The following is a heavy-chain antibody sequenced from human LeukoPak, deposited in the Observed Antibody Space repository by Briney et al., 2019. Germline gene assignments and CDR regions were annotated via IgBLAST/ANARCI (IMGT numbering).Heavy chain of an antibody. CDR2: INPNSGGT. D-gene: IGHD3-22*01. CDR1: GYTFTGYY. Sequence: ASLKVSCKASGYTFTGYYMHWVRQAPGQGLDWMGRINPNSGGTNYAQKFQGRVTMTRDTSVSTAYMELSRLRSDDTAVYYCARTLTYYYDSSGYLLRAQNDYWGQGTLVTVSS. J-gene: IGHJ4*02. V-gene: IGHV1-2*06. CDR3: ARTLTYYYDSSGYLLRAQNDY.